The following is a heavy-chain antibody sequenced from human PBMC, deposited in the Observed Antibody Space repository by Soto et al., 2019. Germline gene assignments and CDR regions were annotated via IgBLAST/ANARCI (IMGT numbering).Heavy chain of an antibody. Sequence: PSETLSLTCAVYGGSFSGYYWSWIRQPPGKGLEWIGEINHSGSTNYNPSLKSRVTISVDTSKNQFSLKLSSVTAADTAVYYCARGKDCSSTSRRLCFDYYYMDVWGKGTTVTVSS. CDR1: GGSFSGYY. J-gene: IGHJ6*03. CDR3: ARGKDCSSTSRRLCFDYYYMDV. D-gene: IGHD2-2*01. CDR2: INHSGST. V-gene: IGHV4-34*01.